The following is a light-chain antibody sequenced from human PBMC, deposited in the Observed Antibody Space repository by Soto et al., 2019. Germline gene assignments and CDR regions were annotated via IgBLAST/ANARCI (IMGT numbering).Light chain of an antibody. CDR1: NIGGIS. V-gene: IGLV3-21*02. CDR3: QVWDMTTYHVV. CDR2: DDS. Sequence: SYELTQPPSVSVAPGQTASITCGGNNIGGISVHWYQQKPGQAPVLVVYDDSDRPSGNPERFSGSNSGNTATLTISRVEAGDEADYYCQVWDMTTYHVVFGGGTKLTVL. J-gene: IGLJ2*01.